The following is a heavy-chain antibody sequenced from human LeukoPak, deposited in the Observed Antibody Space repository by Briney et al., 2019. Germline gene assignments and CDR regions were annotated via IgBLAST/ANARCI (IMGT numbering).Heavy chain of an antibody. CDR3: ARGGYDILTGYFVPNLPIDY. CDR1: GFTFSSYG. Sequence: GGSLRLSCAASGFTFSSYGMHWVRQAPGKGLEWVAVIWYDGSNKYYADSVKGRFTISRDNSKNTLYLQMNSLRAEDTAVYYCARGGYDILTGYFVPNLPIDYWSQGTLVTVSS. CDR2: IWYDGSNK. J-gene: IGHJ4*02. D-gene: IGHD3-9*01. V-gene: IGHV3-33*01.